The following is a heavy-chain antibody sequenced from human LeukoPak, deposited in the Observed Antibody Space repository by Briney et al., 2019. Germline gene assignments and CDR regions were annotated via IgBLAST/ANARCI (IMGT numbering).Heavy chain of an antibody. CDR1: GFTFSNYA. CDR2: IGGSGDNT. D-gene: IGHD1-1*01. CDR3: AKSINYWFDS. J-gene: IGHJ5*01. V-gene: IGHV3-23*01. Sequence: GGSLRLSCAASGFTFSNYAMSWVRQAPGKGLEWVSTIGGSGDNTYYADSVKGRFTIPRDNSKNTLYLRMNSLRAEDTAVYYCAKSINYWFDSWGQGTLVTVSS.